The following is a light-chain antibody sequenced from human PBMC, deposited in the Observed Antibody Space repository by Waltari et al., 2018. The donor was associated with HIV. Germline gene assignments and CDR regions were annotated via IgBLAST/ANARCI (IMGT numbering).Light chain of an antibody. V-gene: IGLV2-23*02. CDR1: SSDVGGYNY. CDR2: DVS. CDR3: CSYVGSSTWV. J-gene: IGLJ3*02. Sequence: QSALTQPASVSGSPGQSITISCTGTSSDVGGYNYVSWYQQNPGKAPKVMIYDVSKRPSGVSNRFSGSKSGNTASLTISGLQAEDEADYYCCSYVGSSTWVFGGGTKLTVL.